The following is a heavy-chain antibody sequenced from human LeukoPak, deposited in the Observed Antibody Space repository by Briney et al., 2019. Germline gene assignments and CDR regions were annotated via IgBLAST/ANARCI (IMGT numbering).Heavy chain of an antibody. CDR2: ISSSSSYI. J-gene: IGHJ4*02. CDR1: GFTFSSYS. V-gene: IGHV3-21*01. Sequence: PGGSLRLSCAASGFTFSSYSMNWVRQAPGKGLEWVSYISSSSSYIYYADSVKGRFTISRDNAKNSLYLQMNSLRAEDTAVYYCARDATPSYYDFWGGYVYYFDYWGQGTLVTVSS. CDR3: ARDATPSYYDFWGGYVYYFDY. D-gene: IGHD3-3*01.